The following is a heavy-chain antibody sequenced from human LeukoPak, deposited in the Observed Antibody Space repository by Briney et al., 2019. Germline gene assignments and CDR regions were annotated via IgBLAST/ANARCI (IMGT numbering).Heavy chain of an antibody. J-gene: IGHJ4*02. V-gene: IGHV3-74*01. CDR2: INSDGSST. CDR1: GFTFSSYW. CDR3: ARVGPYCSGGSCYDY. D-gene: IGHD2-15*01. Sequence: PGGSLRLSCAASGFTFSSYWMHWVRQAPGKGLVWVSRINSDGSSTADADSVKGRFSISRDNTKSTLYLQMNSLRAEDTAVYYCARVGPYCSGGSCYDYWGQGTLVTVSS.